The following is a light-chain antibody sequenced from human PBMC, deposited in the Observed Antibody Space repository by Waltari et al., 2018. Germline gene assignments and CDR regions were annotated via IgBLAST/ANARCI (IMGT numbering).Light chain of an antibody. CDR2: TGN. V-gene: IGLV1-44*01. CDR1: SSNLGGNA. Sequence: SVLTQPPSVSGAPGQRVTISHSGSSSNLGGNAVHWYQQIPGRAPKPLIYTGNRRPSGVPDRFSESKSGTSDSLAITGLQSEDEADYYCATWDDSLSGPVFGGGTKLTVL. CDR3: ATWDDSLSGPV. J-gene: IGLJ3*02.